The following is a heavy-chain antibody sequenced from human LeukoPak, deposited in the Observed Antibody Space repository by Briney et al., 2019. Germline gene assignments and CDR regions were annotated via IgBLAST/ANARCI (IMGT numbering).Heavy chain of an antibody. D-gene: IGHD6-19*01. CDR3: ARAGSGWYRFDY. J-gene: IGHJ4*02. Sequence: QPSETLSLTCTVSGGSISNYYWNWIRQPPGKGLEWIGYIYYTGSTNYNPSLKSRVTMSVDTSKNQFSLNLKSVTPEDTAVYYCARAGSGWYRFDYWGQGTLVTVSS. V-gene: IGHV4-59*01. CDR2: IYYTGST. CDR1: GGSISNYY.